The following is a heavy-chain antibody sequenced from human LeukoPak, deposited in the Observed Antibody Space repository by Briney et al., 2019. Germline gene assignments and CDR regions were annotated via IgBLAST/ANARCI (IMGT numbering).Heavy chain of an antibody. V-gene: IGHV3-74*01. CDR3: ARDAVDTANAV. D-gene: IGHD5-18*01. J-gene: IGHJ6*02. CDR1: GFTFTTYW. CDR2: INSDGSIT. Sequence: GGSLRLSCAASGFTFTTYWMHWVRQAPGKGLVWVSHINSDGSITSYADSVKGRFTISRDNAKNTLYLQMNSLRAEDTAVYYCARDAVDTANAVWGQGTTATVSS.